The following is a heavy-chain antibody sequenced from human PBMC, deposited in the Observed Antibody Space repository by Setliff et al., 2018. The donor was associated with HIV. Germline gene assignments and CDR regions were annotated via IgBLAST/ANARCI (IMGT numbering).Heavy chain of an antibody. Sequence: GGSLRLSCAASGFTFNTYAMSWVRQAPGKGLEWVSSMGGSSGDTYYADSVKGRFTISRDNTKNTLSLQKNSLGAEDTAIYYCANRFRTSNNWYYFDYWGPGTLVTVSS. J-gene: IGHJ4*02. CDR2: MGGSSGDT. D-gene: IGHD6-13*01. CDR1: GFTFNTYA. V-gene: IGHV3-23*01. CDR3: ANRFRTSNNWYYFDY.